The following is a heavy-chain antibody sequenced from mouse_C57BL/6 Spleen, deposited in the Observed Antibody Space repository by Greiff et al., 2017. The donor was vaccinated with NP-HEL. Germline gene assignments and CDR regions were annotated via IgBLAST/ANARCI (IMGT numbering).Heavy chain of an antibody. J-gene: IGHJ1*03. Sequence: EVKVVESGGGLVKPGGSLKLSCAASGFTFSSYAMSWVRQTPEKRLEWVATISDGGSYTYYPDNVKGRFTISRDNAKNNLYLQMSHLKSEDTAMYYCARDGITTVVGDWYFDVWGTGTTVTVSS. V-gene: IGHV5-4*01. CDR1: GFTFSSYA. CDR3: ARDGITTVVGDWYFDV. CDR2: ISDGGSYT. D-gene: IGHD1-1*01.